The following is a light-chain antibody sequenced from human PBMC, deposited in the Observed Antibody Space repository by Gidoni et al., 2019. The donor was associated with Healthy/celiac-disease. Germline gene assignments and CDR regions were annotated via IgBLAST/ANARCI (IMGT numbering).Light chain of an antibody. Sequence: DIKIPHSPSSLFASVGDRVPITFRASQSISSYLNWYQQKPGKAPKLLIYAASSLQSGVPSRFSGSGSGTDFTLTISSLQPEDFATYYCQQSYSTPCSFGQGTKLEIK. CDR1: QSISSY. CDR3: QQSYSTPCS. J-gene: IGKJ2*04. V-gene: IGKV1-39*01. CDR2: AAS.